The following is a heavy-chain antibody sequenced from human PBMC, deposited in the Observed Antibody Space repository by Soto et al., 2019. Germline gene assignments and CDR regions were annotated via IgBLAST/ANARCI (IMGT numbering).Heavy chain of an antibody. CDR1: SGSISSSNW. CDR2: IYHSGST. V-gene: IGHV4-4*02. J-gene: IGHJ5*02. D-gene: IGHD6-19*01. CDR3: ARHGIAVAGTGWFDP. Sequence: QVQLQESGPGLVKPSGTLSLTCAVSSGSISSSNWWSWVRQPPGKGLAWIGEIYHSGSTNYNPSLKSRVTISVDKSKNQFSLKLSAVTAADTAVYYCARHGIAVAGTGWFDPWGQGTLVTVSS.